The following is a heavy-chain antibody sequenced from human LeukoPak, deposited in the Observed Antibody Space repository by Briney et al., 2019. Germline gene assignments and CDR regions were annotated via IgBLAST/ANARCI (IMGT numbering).Heavy chain of an antibody. CDR2: IYSGGST. Sequence: PGGSLRLSCAASGFTVSSNYMSWVRQAPGKGLEWVSVIYSGGSTYYADSVKGRFTISRDNSKNTLYLQMNSLRAEDTAVYYCATKGYSSGWYSFDYWGQGTLVTVSS. J-gene: IGHJ4*02. V-gene: IGHV3-53*01. CDR3: ATKGYSSGWYSFDY. D-gene: IGHD6-19*01. CDR1: GFTVSSNY.